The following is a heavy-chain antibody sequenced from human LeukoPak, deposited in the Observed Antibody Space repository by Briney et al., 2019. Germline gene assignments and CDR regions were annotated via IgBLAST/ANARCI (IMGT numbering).Heavy chain of an antibody. V-gene: IGHV3-30*04. CDR3: ARVEVITQLFDY. D-gene: IGHD3-22*01. Sequence: GGSLRLSCAASGFTFSSYSMHWVRQAPGKGLEWVAVISYDGSNKYYADSVKGRFTISRDNSKNTLYLQMYSLRAENTAVYYCARVEVITQLFDYWGQGTLVTVSS. CDR2: ISYDGSNK. J-gene: IGHJ4*02. CDR1: GFTFSSYS.